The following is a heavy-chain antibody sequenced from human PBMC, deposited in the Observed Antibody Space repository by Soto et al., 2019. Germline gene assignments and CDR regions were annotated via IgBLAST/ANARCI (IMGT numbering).Heavy chain of an antibody. D-gene: IGHD3-22*01. CDR3: ARDLEYYYDSSGPEPDHGFAY. V-gene: IGHV1-2*04. CDR1: GYTFTGYY. CDR2: INPNSGGT. Sequence: ASVKVSCKASGYTFTGYYMHWVRQAPGQGLEWMGWINPNSGGTNYAQKFQGWVTTTRDTSISTAYMELSRLRSDDTAVYYCARDLEYYYDSSGPEPDHGFAYWGQGTLVTVSS. J-gene: IGHJ4*02.